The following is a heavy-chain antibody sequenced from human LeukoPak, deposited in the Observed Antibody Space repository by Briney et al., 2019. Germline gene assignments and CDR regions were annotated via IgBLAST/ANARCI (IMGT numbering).Heavy chain of an antibody. J-gene: IGHJ4*02. CDR3: ASSPAARWLGETYYFDY. CDR2: ISSSSSYI. D-gene: IGHD3-10*01. V-gene: IGHV3-21*01. Sequence: PGGSLRLSCAASGFTFSSYSMNWVRQAPGKGLEWVSSISSSSSYIYYADSVKGRFTISRDNAKNSLYLQMNSLRAEDTAVYYCASSPAARWLGETYYFDYWGQGTLVTVSS. CDR1: GFTFSSYS.